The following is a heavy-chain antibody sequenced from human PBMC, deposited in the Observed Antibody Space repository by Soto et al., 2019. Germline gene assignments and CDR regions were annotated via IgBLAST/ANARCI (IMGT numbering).Heavy chain of an antibody. D-gene: IGHD2-21*02. CDR1: GGIFSSNT. Sequence: QVYLVQSGAEVKKPGSSAKISCKASGGIFSSNTINWVRQAAGQGLKWMGGIIPLFGTANYAEKFQGRVTITADKSTKTEYMELTSLRSEDTAVYYCASKAACGGDCYAFDSWGQGTLVTVSS. V-gene: IGHV1-69*06. CDR3: ASKAACGGDCYAFDS. CDR2: IIPLFGTA. J-gene: IGHJ4*02.